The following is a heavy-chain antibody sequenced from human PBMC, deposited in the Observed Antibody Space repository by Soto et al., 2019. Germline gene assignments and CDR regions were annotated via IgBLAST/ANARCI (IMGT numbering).Heavy chain of an antibody. CDR2: IRGTAT. V-gene: IGHV3-23*01. CDR3: AKSPVLMTTSGGCCNWFEP. Sequence: EVQLLESGGTLVQPGESLRLSCEVSGFSFSSFAMNWVRQAPGEGLEWVSSIRGTATSYADSVKGRFTISRDNSKNTVYLQMNTLRAEDTALYYFAKSPVLMTTSGGCCNWFEPWGQGTLVIVSS. D-gene: IGHD3-16*01. J-gene: IGHJ5*02. CDR1: GFSFSSFA.